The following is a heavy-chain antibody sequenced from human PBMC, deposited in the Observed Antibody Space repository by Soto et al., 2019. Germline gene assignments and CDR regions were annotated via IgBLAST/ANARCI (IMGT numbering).Heavy chain of an antibody. Sequence: QVQLVQSGAEVKKPGSSVKVSCKASGGTFSSYAISWVRQAPGHGLEWMGGIIPIFGTANYAQKFQGRVTITADKSTSTAYMEVSRLRSEDTAVYYCARYAYCSSTSCYTYYFEYWGQGTLVTVSS. V-gene: IGHV1-69*06. D-gene: IGHD2-2*02. CDR2: IIPIFGTA. CDR1: GGTFSSYA. CDR3: ARYAYCSSTSCYTYYFEY. J-gene: IGHJ4*02.